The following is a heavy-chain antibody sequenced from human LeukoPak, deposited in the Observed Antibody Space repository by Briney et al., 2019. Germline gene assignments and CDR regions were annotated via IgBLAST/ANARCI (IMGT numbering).Heavy chain of an antibody. CDR1: GFTFSSYA. Sequence: GASLRLSSAASGFTFSSYAMSWVRQAPGKGLEWVSAISGSGGSTYYADSVKGRFTISRDNSKNTLYLQMNSLRAEDTAVYYCAKDQVGWELRDYGMDVWGQGTTVTVSS. CDR2: ISGSGGST. D-gene: IGHD1-26*01. CDR3: AKDQVGWELRDYGMDV. J-gene: IGHJ6*02. V-gene: IGHV3-23*01.